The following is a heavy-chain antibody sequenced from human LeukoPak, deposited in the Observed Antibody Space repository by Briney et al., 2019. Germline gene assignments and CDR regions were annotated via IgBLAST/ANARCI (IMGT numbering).Heavy chain of an antibody. J-gene: IGHJ4*02. V-gene: IGHV1-2*02. Sequence: ASVKVSCKASGYTFTGYYMHWVRQAPGQGLEWMGWINPNSGGTSYAQKFQGRVTMTRDTSISTAYMELRSLRSDDTAVYYCARDPKPMVRGVIISYFDYWGQGTLVTVSS. D-gene: IGHD3-10*01. CDR2: INPNSGGT. CDR3: ARDPKPMVRGVIISYFDY. CDR1: GYTFTGYY.